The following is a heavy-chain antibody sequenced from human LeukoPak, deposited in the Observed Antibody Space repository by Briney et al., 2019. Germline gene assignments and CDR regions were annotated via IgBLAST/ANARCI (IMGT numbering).Heavy chain of an antibody. V-gene: IGHV4-34*01. CDR3: ARGGWYSHL. J-gene: IGHJ5*02. CDR2: INHSGST. Sequence: SETLSLTCAVYGGFFSGYYWSWIRQPPGKGLEWIGEINHSGSTNYNPSLKSRVTISVDTSKNQFYLKLSSVTGADTAVYYCARGGWYSHLWGQGALVTVSS. D-gene: IGHD6-19*01. CDR1: GGFFSGYY.